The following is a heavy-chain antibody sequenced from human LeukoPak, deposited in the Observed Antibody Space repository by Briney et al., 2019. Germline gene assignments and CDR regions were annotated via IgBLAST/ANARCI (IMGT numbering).Heavy chain of an antibody. Sequence: GGSLRLSCAASGFTFSSYAMSWVRQAPGKGLEWVSAISGNGGSTFYADFVKGRFIISRDNSKNMLYLQIDSLGAEDTAVYYCAKFSPYGDVGYWGQGTLVTVSS. D-gene: IGHD4-17*01. CDR1: GFTFSSYA. V-gene: IGHV3-23*01. CDR3: AKFSPYGDVGY. J-gene: IGHJ4*02. CDR2: ISGNGGST.